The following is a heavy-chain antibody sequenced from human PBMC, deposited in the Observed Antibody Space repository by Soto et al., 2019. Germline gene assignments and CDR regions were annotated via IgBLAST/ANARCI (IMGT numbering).Heavy chain of an antibody. CDR2: ISYDGSNK. CDR3: ANGIAAAGGYYYYGMDV. Sequence: GGSLRLSCAASGFTFSSYVMHWVRQSPGKGLEWVAVISYDGSNKYYADSVKGRFTISRDNSKNTLYLQMNSLRAEDTAVYYCANGIAAAGGYYYYGMDVWGQGTTVTVSS. CDR1: GFTFSSYV. D-gene: IGHD6-13*01. V-gene: IGHV3-30*18. J-gene: IGHJ6*02.